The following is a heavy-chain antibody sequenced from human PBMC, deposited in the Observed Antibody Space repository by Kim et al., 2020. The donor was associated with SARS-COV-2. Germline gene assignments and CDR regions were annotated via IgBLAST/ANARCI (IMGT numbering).Heavy chain of an antibody. Sequence: SETLSLTCAVYGGSFSGYYWSWIRQPPGKGLEWIGEINHSGSTNYNPSLKSRVTISVDTSKNQFSLKLSSVTAADTAVYYCARGRRALPRSIQIVVVTARLDYWGQGTLVTVSS. J-gene: IGHJ4*02. CDR3: ARGRRALPRSIQIVVVTARLDY. V-gene: IGHV4-34*01. CDR2: INHSGST. CDR1: GGSFSGYY. D-gene: IGHD2-21*02.